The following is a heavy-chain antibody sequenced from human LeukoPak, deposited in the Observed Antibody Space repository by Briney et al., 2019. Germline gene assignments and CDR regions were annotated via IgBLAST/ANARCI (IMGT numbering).Heavy chain of an antibody. Sequence: SETLSLTCTVSGGSISSYYWSWIRQPAGKGLEWIGRIYTSGSTNYNPSLKSRVTMSIDTSKNQFSLQLSAVTAADTAIYYCARVFGGNSLDYWGQGTLVAVSS. J-gene: IGHJ4*02. V-gene: IGHV4-4*07. CDR2: IYTSGST. D-gene: IGHD1-26*01. CDR1: GGSISSYY. CDR3: ARVFGGNSLDY.